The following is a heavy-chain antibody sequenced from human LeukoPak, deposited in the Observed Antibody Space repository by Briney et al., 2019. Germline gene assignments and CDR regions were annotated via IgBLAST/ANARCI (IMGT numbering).Heavy chain of an antibody. J-gene: IGHJ4*02. CDR2: IYYSGST. Sequence: PSETLSLTCTVSGGSISSGDYYWSWIRQPPGKGLEWIGYIYYSGSTYYNPFLKSRVTISVDTSKNQFSLKLSSVTAADTAVYYCARSTMIGYFDYWGQGTLVTVSS. D-gene: IGHD3-22*01. CDR1: GGSISSGDYY. V-gene: IGHV4-30-4*08. CDR3: ARSTMIGYFDY.